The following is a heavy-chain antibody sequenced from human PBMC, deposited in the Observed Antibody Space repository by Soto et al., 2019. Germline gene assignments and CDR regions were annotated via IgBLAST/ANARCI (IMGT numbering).Heavy chain of an antibody. CDR1: GYTFSSYA. CDR2: INAGNGDT. V-gene: IGHV1-3*01. D-gene: IGHD3-10*01. J-gene: IGHJ4*02. Sequence: QVQLVQSGAEVKKPGASVKVSCKASGYTFSSYAMHWVRQAPGQRLEWMGWINAGNGDTKYSQKFKGRVTITRDTSAGTAYMELSSLRSEDTAVEYCARGVGQFDYWGLGTLVTVSS. CDR3: ARGVGQFDY.